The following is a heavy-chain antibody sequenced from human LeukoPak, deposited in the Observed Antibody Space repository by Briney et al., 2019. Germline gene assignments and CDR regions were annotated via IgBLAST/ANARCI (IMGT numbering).Heavy chain of an antibody. CDR2: IYYSGST. D-gene: IGHD5-24*01. V-gene: IGHV4-38-2*02. Sequence: SETLSLTCTVSGYSISSGYYWGWIRQPPGKGLEWIGSIYYSGSTYYNPSLKSRVTISVDTSKNQFSLKLSSVTAADTAVYYCARRDGYISRSHYMDVWGKGTTVTVSS. CDR1: GYSISSGYY. J-gene: IGHJ6*03. CDR3: ARRDGYISRSHYMDV.